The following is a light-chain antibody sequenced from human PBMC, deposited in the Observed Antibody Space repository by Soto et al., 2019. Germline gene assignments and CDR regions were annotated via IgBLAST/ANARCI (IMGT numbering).Light chain of an antibody. J-gene: IGKJ3*01. CDR2: GAS. CDR1: QSVSSN. V-gene: IGKV3-15*01. Sequence: DIVMTQSPATLSVSPGERATLSCRASQSVSSNLAWYQQKPGQAPRLLVYGASTRATGIPARSSGSGSGTEFILTISSLQSEDFALYYCQQYNNWPSFTFGPGTKVDIK. CDR3: QQYNNWPSFT.